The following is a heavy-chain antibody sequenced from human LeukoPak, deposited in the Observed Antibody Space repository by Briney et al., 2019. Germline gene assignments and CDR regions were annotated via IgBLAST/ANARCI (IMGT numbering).Heavy chain of an antibody. CDR1: GFTFSSYG. D-gene: IGHD5-12*01. CDR3: ASIVYSGYDSNDY. Sequence: GGSLRLSCAASGFTFSSYGMHWVRQAPGKGLEWVAVISYDGSNKYYADSVKGRFTISRDNSKNTLYLQMNSLRAEDTAVYYCASIVYSGYDSNDYWGQGTLVTVSS. V-gene: IGHV3-30*03. CDR2: ISYDGSNK. J-gene: IGHJ4*02.